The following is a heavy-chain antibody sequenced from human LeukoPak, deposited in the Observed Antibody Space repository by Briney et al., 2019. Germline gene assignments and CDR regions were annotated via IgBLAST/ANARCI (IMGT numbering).Heavy chain of an antibody. CDR2: IYYSGST. J-gene: IGHJ4*02. CDR3: ARVKYYYDSSGYYRIYYFDY. CDR1: GGSISSYY. V-gene: IGHV4-59*01. D-gene: IGHD3-22*01. Sequence: SETLSLTCTVSGGSISSYYWSWIRQPPGKGLEWIGYIYYSGSTNYNPSLKSRVTISVDTSKNQFSLKLSSVTAADTAVYYCARVKYYYDSSGYYRIYYFDYWGQGTVVTVSS.